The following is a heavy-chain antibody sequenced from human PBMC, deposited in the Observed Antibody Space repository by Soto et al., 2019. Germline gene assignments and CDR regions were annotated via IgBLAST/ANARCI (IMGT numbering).Heavy chain of an antibody. CDR3: AGTSPY. V-gene: IGHV4-4*02. Sequence: QVQLQESGPGLVNPSVTLSLTCAVSGGSISSDNWWSWVRQPPGKGLEWIGDIYHSGSSNYDSSLRGRVNISIDKSKNQFSLKMNAVTAADTAVYYCAGTSPYWGQGTLVTVSS. D-gene: IGHD2-8*01. J-gene: IGHJ4*02. CDR1: GGSISSDNW. CDR2: IYHSGSS.